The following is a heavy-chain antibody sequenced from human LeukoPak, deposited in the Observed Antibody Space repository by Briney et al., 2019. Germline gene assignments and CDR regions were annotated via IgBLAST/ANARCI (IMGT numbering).Heavy chain of an antibody. J-gene: IGHJ4*02. Sequence: GGSLRLSCAASGFAFSDFWMSWVRQAPGKGLEWVANIRHDGNAKNYVPSVRGRFTISRDNAKNTLYLQMNSLRAEDTAVYYCAKPGGQWLVQGDYFDYWGQGTLVTVSS. V-gene: IGHV3-7*03. CDR2: IRHDGNAK. CDR3: AKPGGQWLVQGDYFDY. CDR1: GFAFSDFW. D-gene: IGHD6-19*01.